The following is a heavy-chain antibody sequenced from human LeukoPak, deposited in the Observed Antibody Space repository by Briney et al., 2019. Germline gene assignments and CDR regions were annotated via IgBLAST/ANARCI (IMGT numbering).Heavy chain of an antibody. J-gene: IGHJ4*02. Sequence: SETLALTCAVYDGSSIGYSWSWVRQPPGKGLEWIGEIDDSGTTNYRPSLKSRVTISVDTSKNQLSLKVTSVTAADTAVYYCARVSGYCSDGVCRFDYWGQGTLVTVSS. CDR1: DGSSIGYS. CDR3: ARVSGYCSDGVCRFDY. CDR2: IDDSGTT. V-gene: IGHV4-34*01. D-gene: IGHD2-8*01.